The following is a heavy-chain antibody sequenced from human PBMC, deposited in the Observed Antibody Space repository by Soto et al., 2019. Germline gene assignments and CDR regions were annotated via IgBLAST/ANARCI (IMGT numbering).Heavy chain of an antibody. D-gene: IGHD3-3*01. CDR3: AKAVGIWSGYSDY. CDR1: GFLFSNYG. J-gene: IGHJ4*02. Sequence: QVQLVESGGGVVQPGRSLRLSCAASGFLFSNYGMHWVRQAPGKGLEWVAVISYDGSDEYYADSVKGRFTISRDKSTNTLYRQRNSLRAEDTAVYYCAKAVGIWSGYSDYWGQGTLVTVSS. V-gene: IGHV3-30*18. CDR2: ISYDGSDE.